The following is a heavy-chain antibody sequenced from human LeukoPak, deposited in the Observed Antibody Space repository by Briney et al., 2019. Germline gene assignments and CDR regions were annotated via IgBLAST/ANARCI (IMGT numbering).Heavy chain of an antibody. CDR2: ISSNGGNT. CDR1: GFTFIYYA. V-gene: IGHV3-64D*06. CDR3: VKDRGQSIETAGHFGS. Sequence: GGSLRLSCSASGFTFIYYAMHWVRQAPGKGLEYVSGISSNGGNTYCADSVKGRFTMSRANTNNTLYLQMSSLRAEDTALYYCVKDRGQSIETAGHFGSWGQGTLVTVSS. D-gene: IGHD5-24*01. J-gene: IGHJ4*02.